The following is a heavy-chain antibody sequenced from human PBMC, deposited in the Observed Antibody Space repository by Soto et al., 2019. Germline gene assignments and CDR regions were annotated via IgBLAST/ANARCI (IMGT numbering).Heavy chain of an antibody. V-gene: IGHV1-18*01. CDR3: ARCYCSVGSCYTCWHFDL. J-gene: IGHJ2*01. D-gene: IGHD2-15*01. CDR1: GSSFNDYG. CDR2: IGPYEGVT. Sequence: QVQLEQSGAEVKKPGASVRVSCKASGSSFNDYGMSWVRQAPGQGLEWMGWIGPYEGVTNHAQTVQGRVTMTVDTSTTTADMELRSLRSDDTAIYYCARCYCSVGSCYTCWHFDLWGPGTLVTVTA.